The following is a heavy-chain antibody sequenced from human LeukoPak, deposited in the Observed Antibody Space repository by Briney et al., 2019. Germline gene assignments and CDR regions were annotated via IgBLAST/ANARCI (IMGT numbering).Heavy chain of an antibody. CDR2: IYYSGST. CDR1: GGSISSRSYY. CDR3: ARQKLVGSGIK. J-gene: IGHJ4*02. D-gene: IGHD3-10*01. V-gene: IGHV4-39*07. Sequence: SETLSHTCTVSGGSISSRSYYWGWIRRPPGKGLEWIGSIYYSGSTYYNPSLKSRVTISVDTSKNQFSLKLSSVTAADTAVYYCARQKLVGSGIKWGQGTLVTVSS.